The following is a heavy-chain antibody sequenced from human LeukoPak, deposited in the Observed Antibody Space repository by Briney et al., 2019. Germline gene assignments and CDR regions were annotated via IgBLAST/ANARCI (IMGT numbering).Heavy chain of an antibody. J-gene: IGHJ4*02. CDR2: IIPIFGTA. CDR3: ARGGGTYYDILTGYLDY. V-gene: IGHV1-69*01. CDR1: GGTFSSYA. Sequence: GSSVKVSCKASGGTFSSYAISWVRQAPGQGLEWMRGIIPIFGTANYAQKFQGRVTITADESTSTAYMELSSLRSEDTAVYYCARGGGTYYDILTGYLDYWGQGTLVTVSS. D-gene: IGHD3-9*01.